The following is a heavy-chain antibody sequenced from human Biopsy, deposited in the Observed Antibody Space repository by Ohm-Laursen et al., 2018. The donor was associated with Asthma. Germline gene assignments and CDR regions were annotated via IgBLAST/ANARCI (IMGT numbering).Heavy chain of an antibody. CDR1: GYNFISFA. V-gene: IGHV1-3*04. Sequence: GSSVKVSCKVSGYNFISFAIHWVRQAPGQRLEWMGWVNTGNGDTKYSQKFQGRVTITRDTSASTAYMELRSLRSEDMATYYCARTYYDFLTGQVKDVFGVWGQGTMVTVSS. CDR3: ARTYYDFLTGQVKDVFGV. J-gene: IGHJ3*01. CDR2: VNTGNGDT. D-gene: IGHD3-9*01.